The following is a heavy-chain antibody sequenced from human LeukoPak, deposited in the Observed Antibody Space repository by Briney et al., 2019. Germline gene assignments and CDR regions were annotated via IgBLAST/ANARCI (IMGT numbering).Heavy chain of an antibody. Sequence: PGGSLRLSCAASGFIFSSYEMDWVRQAPGKGLEWVSYISSSGSTIYYADSVKGRFTISRDNAKNSLYLQMNSLRAEDTAVYYCARESDSSGFDYWGQGTLVTVSS. CDR1: GFIFSSYE. CDR2: ISSSGSTI. CDR3: ARESDSSGFDY. V-gene: IGHV3-48*03. D-gene: IGHD3-22*01. J-gene: IGHJ4*02.